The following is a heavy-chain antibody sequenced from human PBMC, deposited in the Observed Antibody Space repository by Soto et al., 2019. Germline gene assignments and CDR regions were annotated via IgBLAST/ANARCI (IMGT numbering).Heavy chain of an antibody. CDR3: ARDQGPGHWFDS. CDR1: GGTFSSYA. J-gene: IGHJ5*01. Sequence: SVKVSCKASGGTFSSYAISWVLQAPGQGLEWMGGIIPIFGTANYAQKFQGRVTITADESTSTAYMELSSLRSEDTAVYYCARDQGPGHWFDSWAQGSLVTGSA. CDR2: IIPIFGTA. V-gene: IGHV1-69*13.